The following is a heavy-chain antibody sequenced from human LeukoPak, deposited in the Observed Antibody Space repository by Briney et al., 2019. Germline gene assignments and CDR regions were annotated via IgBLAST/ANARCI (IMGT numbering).Heavy chain of an antibody. J-gene: IGHJ3*02. CDR1: GGSISSSSYY. D-gene: IGHD3-9*01. CDR2: IYYSGST. CDR3: ARDGLDNAFDI. V-gene: IGHV4-39*07. Sequence: SETLSLTCTVSGGSISSSSYYWGWIRQPPGKGLEWIGSIYYSGSTNYNPSLKSRVTISVDTSKNQFSLKLSSVTAADTAVYYCARDGLDNAFDIWGQGTMVTVSS.